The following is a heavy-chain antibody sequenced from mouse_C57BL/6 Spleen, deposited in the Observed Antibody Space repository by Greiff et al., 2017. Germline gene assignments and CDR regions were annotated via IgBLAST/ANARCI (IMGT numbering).Heavy chain of an antibody. J-gene: IGHJ3*01. V-gene: IGHV1-15*01. Sequence: QVQLQQSGAELVRPGASVTLSCKASGYTFTDYEMHWVKQTPVHGLEWIGAIDPETGGTDYNQKFKGKAILTADKSSSTAYMELRSLTSEDSAVYYCTQNPNESWFAYWGQGTLVTVSA. CDR3: TQNPNESWFAY. CDR1: GYTFTDYE. CDR2: IDPETGGT.